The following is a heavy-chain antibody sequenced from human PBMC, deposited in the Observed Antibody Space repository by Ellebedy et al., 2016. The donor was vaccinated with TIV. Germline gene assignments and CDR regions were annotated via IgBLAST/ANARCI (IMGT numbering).Heavy chain of an antibody. V-gene: IGHV3-64D*06. J-gene: IGHJ6*01. Sequence: GESLKISCSAAGFTFSTYAMHWVRQAPGKGLEYVSGISHVGDITYYADSVKGKFTISRDNSKDTLFLQMSTLRHQDTAVYYCVRGRSAMASHYFYYGMDVWGLGTTVTVSS. CDR3: VRGRSAMASHYFYYGMDV. CDR1: GFTFSTYA. CDR2: ISHVGDIT. D-gene: IGHD5-24*01.